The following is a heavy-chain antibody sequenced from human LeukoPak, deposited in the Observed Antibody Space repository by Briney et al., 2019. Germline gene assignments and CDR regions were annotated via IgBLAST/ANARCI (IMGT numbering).Heavy chain of an antibody. CDR2: IWYDESNK. CDR3: ARDQEGPYYYYYYGMDV. Sequence: GGSLTLSCAASGFTFSSSGMHRVREAPGKGLEWVAVIWYDESNKYYADSVKGRFTISRDNSKNTLYLQMNSLRADDTAVYYCARDQEGPYYYYYYGMDVWGQGTTVTVSS. J-gene: IGHJ6*02. V-gene: IGHV3-33*01. CDR1: GFTFSSSG.